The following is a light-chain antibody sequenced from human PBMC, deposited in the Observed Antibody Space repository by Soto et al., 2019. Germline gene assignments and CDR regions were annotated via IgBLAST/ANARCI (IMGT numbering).Light chain of an antibody. CDR1: QNIGRF. Sequence: DIQMTQSPSSLSASVGDRVTITCRASQNIGRFLNWHQQKPGKAPNVLINVASTLRSGVPSRFSGSGSGTDFNLTINSLQPEDFATYYCQQYNSYSWTFGQGTKVDIK. CDR2: VAS. J-gene: IGKJ1*01. CDR3: QQYNSYSWT. V-gene: IGKV1-39*01.